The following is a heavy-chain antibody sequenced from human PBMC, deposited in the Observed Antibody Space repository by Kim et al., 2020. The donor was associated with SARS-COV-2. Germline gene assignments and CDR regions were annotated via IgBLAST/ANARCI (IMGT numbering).Heavy chain of an antibody. CDR3: AKVNYNYGHSNY. Sequence: FYADSVQGRFTISSDKSKNPLYLQMNGLRAEDTAFYYCAKVNYNYGHSNYWGQGTLVTVSS. J-gene: IGHJ4*02. V-gene: IGHV3-23*01. D-gene: IGHD3-3*01.